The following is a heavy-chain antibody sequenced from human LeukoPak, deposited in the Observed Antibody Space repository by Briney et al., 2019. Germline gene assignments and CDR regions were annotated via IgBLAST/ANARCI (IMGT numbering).Heavy chain of an antibody. D-gene: IGHD3-16*02. V-gene: IGHV1-18*01. J-gene: IGHJ4*02. CDR3: ARAGDYDYVWGSYRPFDY. CDR2: ISAYNGNT. Sequence: GASMKASCKASGYTFTSYGISWVRQAPGQGLEWMGWISAYNGNTNYAQKLQGRVTMTTDTSTSTAYMELRSLRSDDTAVYYCARAGDYDYVWGSYRPFDYWGQGTLVTVSS. CDR1: GYTFTSYG.